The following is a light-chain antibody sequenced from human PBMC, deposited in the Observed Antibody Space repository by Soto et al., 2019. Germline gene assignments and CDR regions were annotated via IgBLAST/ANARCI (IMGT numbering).Light chain of an antibody. CDR3: HHDDHSRWT. Sequence: EIVLTQSPGTLSLSPGERASLSCRASQSVRSSDFAWYQQKPGQAPRLLIYGASSRATGIPDRFSGSGSGTDFALTISRLEPEDFAVYYCHHDDHSRWTFGQGTKVDIK. J-gene: IGKJ1*01. CDR1: QSVRSSD. CDR2: GAS. V-gene: IGKV3-20*01.